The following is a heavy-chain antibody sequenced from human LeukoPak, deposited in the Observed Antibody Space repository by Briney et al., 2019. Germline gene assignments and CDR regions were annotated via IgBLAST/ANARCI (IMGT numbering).Heavy chain of an antibody. D-gene: IGHD3-22*01. Sequence: PGRSLRLSCTASGFTFGDYATSWFRQAPGKGLEWVGFMRGKAYGRTTEYAAAVKHTLTISRADSKSIAYLQMNSLKTEDTAVYYCTRVPIRTVTMIVVIRGHDAFDIWGQGTTVTVSS. CDR2: MRGKAYGRTT. V-gene: IGHV3-49*03. J-gene: IGHJ3*02. CDR3: TRVPIRTVTMIVVIRGHDAFDI. CDR1: GFTFGDYA.